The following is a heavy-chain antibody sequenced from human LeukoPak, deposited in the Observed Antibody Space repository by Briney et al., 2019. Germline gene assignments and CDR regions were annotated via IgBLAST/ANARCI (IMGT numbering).Heavy chain of an antibody. CDR3: ARSYFYDL. CDR2: ISANNGHT. J-gene: IGHJ4*02. CDR1: GHTFASYG. Sequence: GASVKVSCKASGHTFASYGITWVRQAPGQGLEWMGWISANNGHTNYAQKLQDRVTMTADTSTNTGYLELRSLTSNDTAVYYCARSYFYDLWGQGTLVTVSS. D-gene: IGHD3-22*01. V-gene: IGHV1-18*01.